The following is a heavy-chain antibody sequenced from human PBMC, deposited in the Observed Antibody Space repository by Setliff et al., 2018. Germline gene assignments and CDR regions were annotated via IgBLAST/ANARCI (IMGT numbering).Heavy chain of an antibody. J-gene: IGHJ4*02. V-gene: IGHV3-7*01. Sequence: ETLRLSCGASGFTYNNDWVSWVRQAPGKGLEWLASINPDGSEKYYVDSVKGRFTISRDNARNSLSLQMNSLRTEDTAVYYCFGAGTCSYWGQGTLVTVSS. D-gene: IGHD3-10*01. CDR2: INPDGSEK. CDR1: GFTYNNDW. CDR3: FGAGTCSY.